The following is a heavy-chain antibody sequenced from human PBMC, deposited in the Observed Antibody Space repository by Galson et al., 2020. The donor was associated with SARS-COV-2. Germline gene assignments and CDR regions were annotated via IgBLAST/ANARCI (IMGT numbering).Heavy chain of an antibody. CDR2: ISAYNGNT. V-gene: IGHV1-18*01. CDR1: GYTFTSYG. J-gene: IGHJ6*03. Sequence: ASVKVSCKASGYTFTSYGISWVRQAPGQGLEWMGWISAYNGNTNYAQKLQGRVTMTTDTSTSTAYMELRSLRSDDTAVYYCARVKVVRFPYYYYYYMDVWGKGTTVTVSS. CDR3: ARVKVVRFPYYYYYYMDV.